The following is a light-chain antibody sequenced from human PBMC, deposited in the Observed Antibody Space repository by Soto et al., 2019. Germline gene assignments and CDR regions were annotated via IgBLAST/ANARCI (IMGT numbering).Light chain of an antibody. V-gene: IGKV1-17*01. CDR2: AAS. CDR1: QGIRND. CDR3: QQYNNWPRT. Sequence: DIRMTQSPSSLSGSVGDRVTITCRASQGIRNDLGWYQQEPGKAPKLLIYAASSLQSGVPSRFSGSGSGTEFTLTISSLQSEDFAVYYCQQYNNWPRTFGQGTKVDIK. J-gene: IGKJ1*01.